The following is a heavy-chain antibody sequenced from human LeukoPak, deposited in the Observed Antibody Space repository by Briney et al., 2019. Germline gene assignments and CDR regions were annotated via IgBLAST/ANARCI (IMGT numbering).Heavy chain of an antibody. Sequence: GSLSLSCAASGFPFISYAMSWVRQAPGKGLEWVSAISGSGGSTYYADSVKGRFTISRDNSKNTLYLQMNSLRAEDTAVYYCAKILEDYYYYYGMDVWGQGTTVTVSS. CDR2: ISGSGGST. D-gene: IGHD4/OR15-4a*01. CDR3: AKILEDYYYYYGMDV. J-gene: IGHJ6*02. V-gene: IGHV3-23*01. CDR1: GFPFISYA.